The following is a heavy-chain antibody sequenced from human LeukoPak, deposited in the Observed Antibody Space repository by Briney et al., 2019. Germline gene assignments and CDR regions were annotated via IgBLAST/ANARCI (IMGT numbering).Heavy chain of an antibody. CDR3: ARASYSSGWYPTFDY. CDR2: IKQDGSEK. D-gene: IGHD6-19*01. Sequence: GGSLRLSCAASGFTFSSYWMSWVRQAPGKGLEWVANIKQDGSEKYYVDSVKGRFTISRDNAKNSLYPQMNSLRAEDTAVYYCARASYSSGWYPTFDYWGQGTLVTVSS. J-gene: IGHJ4*02. CDR1: GFTFSSYW. V-gene: IGHV3-7*01.